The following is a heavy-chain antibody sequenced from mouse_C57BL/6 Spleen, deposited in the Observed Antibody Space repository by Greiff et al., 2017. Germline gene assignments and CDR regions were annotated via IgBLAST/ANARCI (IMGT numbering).Heavy chain of an antibody. CDR2: ISDGGSYT. V-gene: IGHV5-4*01. CDR1: GFTFSSYA. J-gene: IGHJ2*01. D-gene: IGHD1-1*01. CDR3: ARDPHYYYGSSYSYFDY. Sequence: EVQVVESGGGLVKPGGSLKLSCAASGFTFSSYAMSWVRQTPEKRLEWVATISDGGSYTYYPDNVKGRFTISRDNAKNNLYLQMSHLKSEDTAMYYCARDPHYYYGSSYSYFDYWGQGTTLTVSS.